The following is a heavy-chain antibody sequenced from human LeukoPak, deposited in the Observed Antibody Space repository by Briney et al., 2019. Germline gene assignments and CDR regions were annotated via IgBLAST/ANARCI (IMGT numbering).Heavy chain of an antibody. CDR3: AKPRENDFWSGYAFDI. CDR1: GFPFSSYA. J-gene: IGHJ3*02. V-gene: IGHV3-23*01. D-gene: IGHD3-3*01. Sequence: PGGSLRLSCAVSGFPFSSYAMSWVRQAPGKGLEWVSAISGSGGSTYYADSVKGRFTISRDNSKNTLYLQMNSLRAEDTAVYYCAKPRENDFWSGYAFDIWGQGTMVTVSS. CDR2: ISGSGGST.